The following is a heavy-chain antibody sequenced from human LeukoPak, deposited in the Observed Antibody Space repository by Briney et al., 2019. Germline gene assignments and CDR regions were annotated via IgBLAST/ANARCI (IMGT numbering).Heavy chain of an antibody. CDR2: IKQDGSEK. CDR3: AGKAAGKMGYYYYMDV. Sequence: GGSLRLSCAASGFTFSSYWMSWVRQAPGKGLEWVANIKQDGSEKYYVDSVKGRFTISRDNAKNSLYLQMNSLRAEDTAVYYCAGKAAGKMGYYYYMDVWGKGTTVTVSS. CDR1: GFTFSSYW. J-gene: IGHJ6*03. V-gene: IGHV3-7*01. D-gene: IGHD6-13*01.